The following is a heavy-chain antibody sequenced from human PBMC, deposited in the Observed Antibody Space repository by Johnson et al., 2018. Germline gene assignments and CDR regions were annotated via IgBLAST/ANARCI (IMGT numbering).Heavy chain of an antibody. Sequence: QVQLQESGPGLVKXSGTXSLXCAVSGGSISSSNWWRWVRQPPGQGLEWIGELYHSGSTNYNPSPTSRVTISVDKSKNQFSLKRSPVTAADPAVYYCARDHSSGYGDAFDIWGQGTMVTVSS. CDR1: GGSISSSNW. D-gene: IGHD3-22*01. V-gene: IGHV4-4*02. CDR2: LYHSGST. CDR3: ARDHSSGYGDAFDI. J-gene: IGHJ3*02.